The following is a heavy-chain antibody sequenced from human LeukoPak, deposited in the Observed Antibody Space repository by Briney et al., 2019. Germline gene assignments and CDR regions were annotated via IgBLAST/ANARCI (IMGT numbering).Heavy chain of an antibody. Sequence: SVKVSCKASGGTFSSYAISWVRQAPGQGLEWMGGIIPIFGTANYAQKFQGRVTITTDESTGTAYMELSSLRSEDTAVYYCARVDKAVAGFAFDIWGQGTMVTVSS. V-gene: IGHV1-69*05. CDR3: ARVDKAVAGFAFDI. D-gene: IGHD6-19*01. CDR2: IIPIFGTA. CDR1: GGTFSSYA. J-gene: IGHJ3*02.